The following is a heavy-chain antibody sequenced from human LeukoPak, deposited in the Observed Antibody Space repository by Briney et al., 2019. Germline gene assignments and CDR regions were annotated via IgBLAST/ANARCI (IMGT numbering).Heavy chain of an antibody. D-gene: IGHD2-2*01. Sequence: SETLSLTCAVYGGSFSGYYWSWIRQPPGKGLEWIGEINHSGSTNYNPSLKSRVTISVDTSKNQFSLKLSSVTAADTAVYYCASSGGYCSSTSCLYNWFDPWGQGTLVTVSS. J-gene: IGHJ5*02. V-gene: IGHV4-34*01. CDR3: ASSGGYCSSTSCLYNWFDP. CDR1: GGSFSGYY. CDR2: INHSGST.